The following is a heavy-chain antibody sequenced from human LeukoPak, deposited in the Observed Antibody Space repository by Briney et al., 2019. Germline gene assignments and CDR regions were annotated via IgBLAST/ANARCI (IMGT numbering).Heavy chain of an antibody. CDR2: IHISGTT. D-gene: IGHD3-3*01. CDR3: ASGGSYSDY. CDR1: GGSISNYY. J-gene: IGHJ4*02. Sequence: PSETLSLTCTVSGGSISNYYWSWIRQPAGKGLEWIGRIHISGTTNYNPSLKSRVTMSLDTSKNQFSLKLSSVTAADTAVYYCASGGSYSDYWGQGTLVTVSS. V-gene: IGHV4-4*07.